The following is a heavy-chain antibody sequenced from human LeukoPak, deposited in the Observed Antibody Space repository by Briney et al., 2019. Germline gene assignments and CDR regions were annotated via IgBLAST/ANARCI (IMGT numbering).Heavy chain of an antibody. J-gene: IGHJ4*02. D-gene: IGHD3-10*01. Sequence: SGTLSLTCAVSGVSISSSNWWTWVRQPPGKGLEWIGEIYHSGSTYYNPSLKSRVTISVDKSTNQFSLKLSSVTAADTAVYYCARAYGSGSLTLDYWGQGTLVTVSS. V-gene: IGHV4-4*02. CDR1: GVSISSSNW. CDR3: ARAYGSGSLTLDY. CDR2: IYHSGST.